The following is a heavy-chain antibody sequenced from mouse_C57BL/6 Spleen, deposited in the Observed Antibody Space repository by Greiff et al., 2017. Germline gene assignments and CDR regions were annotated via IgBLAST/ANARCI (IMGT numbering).Heavy chain of an antibody. Sequence: VQLQQSGAELAKPGASVKLSCKASGYTFTSYWMHWVKQRPGQGLEWIGYINPSSGYTKYNQKFKDKATLTADKSSSTAYLQLSSLRYEDSAVYYCASPSLGVSSDWYFDVWGTGTTVTVSS. D-gene: IGHD1-1*01. V-gene: IGHV1-7*01. CDR3: ASPSLGVSSDWYFDV. CDR1: GYTFTSYW. J-gene: IGHJ1*03. CDR2: INPSSGYT.